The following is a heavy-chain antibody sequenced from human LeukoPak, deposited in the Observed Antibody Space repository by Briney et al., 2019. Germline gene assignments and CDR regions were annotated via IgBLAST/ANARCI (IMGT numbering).Heavy chain of an antibody. CDR1: GFTYEDYG. V-gene: IGHV3-20*04. Sequence: GGSLRLSCAASGFTYEDYGMSGVRQAPGKGLECVSGMNWNGGSRGYADSVKGLFTISRNNAKNSMYLQMNSLRAEDTALYYCARSKPYGPPPYYYYYYMDVWGKGTTVTVSS. J-gene: IGHJ6*03. CDR2: MNWNGGSR. D-gene: IGHD4-17*01. CDR3: ARSKPYGPPPYYYYYYMDV.